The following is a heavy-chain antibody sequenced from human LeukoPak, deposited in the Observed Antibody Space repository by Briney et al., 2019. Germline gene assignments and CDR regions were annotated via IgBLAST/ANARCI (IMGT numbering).Heavy chain of an antibody. D-gene: IGHD1-14*01. J-gene: IGHJ4*02. CDR1: GYTFSDYW. Sequence: GGSLRLSCIGSGYTFSDYWIHWVRQAPGKGLVWVSRIDGGGRNTNYADSVKGRFTVSRDNAKNTVYLQMNSLSAEDTAVYYCIRDFRIADFWGQGTLVTVSS. CDR2: IDGGGRNT. V-gene: IGHV3-74*01. CDR3: IRDFRIADF.